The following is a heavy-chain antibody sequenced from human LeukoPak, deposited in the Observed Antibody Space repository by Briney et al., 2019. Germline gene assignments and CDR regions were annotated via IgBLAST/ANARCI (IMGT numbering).Heavy chain of an antibody. Sequence: GGSLRLSRAASGFTVSSNYMSWVRQAPGKGLEWVSVIYSGGSTYYADSVKGRFTISRDNSKNTLYLQMNSLRAEDTAVYYCARTPSVSSGWYLYFQHWGQGTLVTVSS. J-gene: IGHJ1*01. CDR1: GFTVSSNY. D-gene: IGHD6-19*01. CDR3: ARTPSVSSGWYLYFQH. V-gene: IGHV3-66*01. CDR2: IYSGGST.